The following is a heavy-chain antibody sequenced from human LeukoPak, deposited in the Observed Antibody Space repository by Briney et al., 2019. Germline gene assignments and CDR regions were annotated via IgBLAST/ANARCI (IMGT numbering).Heavy chain of an antibody. V-gene: IGHV3-11*06. Sequence: PGGSLRLSCAASGFTFGDYYMSWIRQAPGKGLEWVSYISSSSSYTNYADSVKGRFTISRDNAKNSLYLQMNSLRAEDTAVYYCARVGKNGYAFDIWGQGTMVTVSS. J-gene: IGHJ3*02. CDR3: ARVGKNGYAFDI. CDR1: GFTFGDYY. D-gene: IGHD1-1*01. CDR2: ISSSSSYT.